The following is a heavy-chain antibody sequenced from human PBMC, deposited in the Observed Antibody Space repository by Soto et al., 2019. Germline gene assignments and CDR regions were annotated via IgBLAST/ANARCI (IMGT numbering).Heavy chain of an antibody. J-gene: IGHJ5*01. CDR3: ARDLGNWNDKGWFDS. Sequence: EVQLVESGGGLVQPGGSLRLSCAVSGIAVSRNYMGWVRQAPRKRLKWVSLIYSGGRTFYVDSVKGRFSISRDNSKNTLYLQMNSLRAEDTAVYYCARDLGNWNDKGWFDSWGQGTLVTVSS. V-gene: IGHV3-66*01. CDR2: IYSGGRT. CDR1: GIAVSRNY. D-gene: IGHD1-20*01.